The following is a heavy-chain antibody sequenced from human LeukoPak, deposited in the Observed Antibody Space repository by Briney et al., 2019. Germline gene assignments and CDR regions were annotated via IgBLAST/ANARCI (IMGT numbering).Heavy chain of an antibody. V-gene: IGHV4-59*01. Sequence: SETLSLTCTVSGCSISSYYWSWIRQPPGKGLEWIGYIYYSGSTNYNPSLKSRVTISVDTSKNQFSLKLSSVTAADTAVYYCARAAVDYGDFRIDYWGQGTLVTVSS. J-gene: IGHJ4*02. CDR3: ARAAVDYGDFRIDY. CDR2: IYYSGST. CDR1: GCSISSYY. D-gene: IGHD4-17*01.